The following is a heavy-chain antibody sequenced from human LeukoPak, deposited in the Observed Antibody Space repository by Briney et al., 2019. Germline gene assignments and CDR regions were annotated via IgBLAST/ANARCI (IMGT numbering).Heavy chain of an antibody. D-gene: IGHD5-12*01. Sequence: GGSLRLSCAASGFTFSSYGIHWVRQAPGKGLEWVTFVRNDGTIKYYADSVRGRFTISRDNSKNTLYLQMNSLRAEDTAVYYCTRGYVGIDYWGQGTLVTVSS. CDR3: TRGYVGIDY. J-gene: IGHJ4*02. CDR1: GFTFSSYG. CDR2: VRNDGTIK. V-gene: IGHV3-30*02.